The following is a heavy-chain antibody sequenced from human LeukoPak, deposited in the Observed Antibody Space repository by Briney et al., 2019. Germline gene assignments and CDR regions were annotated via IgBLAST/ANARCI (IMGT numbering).Heavy chain of an antibody. CDR3: AKDLHDYGNYVGWFDS. J-gene: IGHJ5*01. Sequence: GGSLRLSCAASGFTFSSYAMSWVRQAPGKGLDWVSGISDNGDSTNYADSVKGRFTISRDNSKNTLYLQMNSLRAEDTAVYYCAKDLHDYGNYVGWFDSWGQGTLVTVSS. D-gene: IGHD4-11*01. CDR1: GFTFSSYA. V-gene: IGHV3-23*01. CDR2: ISDNGDST.